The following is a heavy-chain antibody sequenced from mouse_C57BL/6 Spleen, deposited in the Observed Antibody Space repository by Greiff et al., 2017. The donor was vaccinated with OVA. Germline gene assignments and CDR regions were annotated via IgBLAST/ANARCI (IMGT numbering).Heavy chain of an antibody. CDR2: ISSGGDFI. Sequence: EVMLVESGAGLVKPGGSLKLSCAASGFTFSSYAMSWVRQTPEKRLEWVAYISSGGDFIYYADTVKGRFTISRDNARNTLYLQMSSLKSEDTAMYYCTRQSNSIFDYWGQGTSLTVSS. V-gene: IGHV5-9-1*02. CDR1: GFTFSSYA. J-gene: IGHJ2*02. CDR3: TRQSNSIFDY. D-gene: IGHD2-5*01.